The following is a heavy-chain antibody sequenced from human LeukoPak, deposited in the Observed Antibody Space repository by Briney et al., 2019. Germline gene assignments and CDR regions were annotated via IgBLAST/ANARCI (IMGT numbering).Heavy chain of an antibody. D-gene: IGHD3/OR15-3a*01. J-gene: IGHJ6*04. CDR1: GGSISSYY. V-gene: IGHV4-4*09. CDR2: IYTSGST. Sequence: PSETLSLTCTVSGGSISSYYWSWIRQPPGKGLEWIGYIYTSGSTNYNPSLKSRVTIPVDTSKNQFSLKLSSVTAADTAVYYCARHFGPITSTMDVWGKGTTVTVSS. CDR3: ARHFGPITSTMDV.